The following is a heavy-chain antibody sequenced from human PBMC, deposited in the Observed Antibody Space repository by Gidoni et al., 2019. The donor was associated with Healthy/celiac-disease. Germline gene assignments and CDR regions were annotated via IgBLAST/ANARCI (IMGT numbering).Heavy chain of an antibody. J-gene: IGHJ4*02. D-gene: IGHD3-22*01. CDR2: IRSKAYGGTT. CDR3: TRDSPYYDSSGLDY. CDR1: GFTSGDYA. Sequence: EVQLVESGGGLVQPGRSLRLSCTASGFTSGDYAMSWFRQVTGKGLEWVGFIRSKAYGGTTEYAACVKGRFTISRDDSNSIAYLQMNSLKTEDTAVYYCTRDSPYYDSSGLDYWGQVTLVTVAS. V-gene: IGHV3-49*03.